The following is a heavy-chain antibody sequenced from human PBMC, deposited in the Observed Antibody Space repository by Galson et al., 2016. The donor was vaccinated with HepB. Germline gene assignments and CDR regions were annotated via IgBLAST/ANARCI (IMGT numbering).Heavy chain of an antibody. CDR2: IYYSGTT. CDR3: ARPRAAAGLFDY. CDR1: GDSIGRSSYY. V-gene: IGHV4-39*02. Sequence: SETLSLTCTVSGDSIGRSSYYWGWIRQSPEKGLEWIGSIYYSGTTYYNPSLKSRVTISVDTSKNHLSLKLDSVTAADTAVYYCARPRAAAGLFDYWGRGMLVTVSS. D-gene: IGHD6-13*01. J-gene: IGHJ4*02.